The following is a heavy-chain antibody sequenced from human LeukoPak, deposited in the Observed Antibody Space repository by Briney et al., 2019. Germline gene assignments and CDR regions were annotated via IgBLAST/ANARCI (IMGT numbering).Heavy chain of an antibody. CDR3: ATGSDRSNWFDP. CDR1: GYTFTGYY. D-gene: IGHD2-15*01. Sequence: GASVKVSCKASGYTFTGYYMHWVRQAPGQGLEWMGWINPNSGGTNYAQKFQGRVTMTRDTSISTAYMELSRLRSDDTPVYCCATGSDRSNWFDPWGQGTLVTVSS. V-gene: IGHV1-2*02. CDR2: INPNSGGT. J-gene: IGHJ5*02.